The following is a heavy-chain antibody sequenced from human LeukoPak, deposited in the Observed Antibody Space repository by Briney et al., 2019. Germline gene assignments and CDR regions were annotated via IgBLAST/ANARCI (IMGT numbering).Heavy chain of an antibody. J-gene: IGHJ4*02. D-gene: IGHD4-17*01. V-gene: IGHV3-23*01. CDR2: ITNSGSDT. CDR1: GFTFSSYA. Sequence: PGGSLRLSCAASGFTFSSYAMSWVRQAPGKGLDWVSSITNSGSDTYYADSVKGRFTISRDNSKNTLYLQMNSLRAEDTAVYYCAKAPTTVTPFDSWGQGSLVTVSS. CDR3: AKAPTTVTPFDS.